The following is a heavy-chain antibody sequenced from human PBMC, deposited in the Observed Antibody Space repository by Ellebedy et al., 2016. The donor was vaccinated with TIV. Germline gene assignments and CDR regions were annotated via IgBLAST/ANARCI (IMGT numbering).Heavy chain of an antibody. Sequence: GESLKISCAASGFSLSYSWMHWVRQAPGQGLVWVSRIDIDGSETVYADSVKGRFTISRDNAKNSLYLQMNSLRDEDTAVYYCAKPYDGCSFVPWDWGQGTLVTVSS. J-gene: IGHJ4*02. CDR2: IDIDGSET. V-gene: IGHV3-74*01. D-gene: IGHD3-3*02. CDR1: GFSLSYSW. CDR3: AKPYDGCSFVPWD.